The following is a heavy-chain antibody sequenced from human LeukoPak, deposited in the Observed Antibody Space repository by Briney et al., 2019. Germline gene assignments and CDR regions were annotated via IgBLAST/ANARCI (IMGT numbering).Heavy chain of an antibody. Sequence: GGSLRLSCAASGFTFSSYSMNWVRQAPGKGLEWVSYISSSSSTIYYADSVKGRFAISRDNAKNSLYLQMNSLRAEDTAVYYCARNSGSYYGMDVWGQGTTVTVSS. J-gene: IGHJ6*02. D-gene: IGHD1-26*01. CDR3: ARNSGSYYGMDV. CDR2: ISSSSSTI. CDR1: GFTFSSYS. V-gene: IGHV3-48*01.